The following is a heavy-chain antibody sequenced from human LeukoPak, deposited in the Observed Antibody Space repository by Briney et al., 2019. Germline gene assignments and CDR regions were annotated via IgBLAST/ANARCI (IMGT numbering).Heavy chain of an antibody. D-gene: IGHD4-17*01. CDR3: AREGDHGDYFDY. V-gene: IGHV4-59*01. Sequence: SETLSLTCPVPGGSISSYYWSWIRQPPGKGLEWIGYIYYSGSTNYNPSLKSRVTVSVDTSKNQFSLKLSSVTAADTAVYYCAREGDHGDYFDYWGQGTLVTVSS. CDR1: GGSISSYY. CDR2: IYYSGST. J-gene: IGHJ4*02.